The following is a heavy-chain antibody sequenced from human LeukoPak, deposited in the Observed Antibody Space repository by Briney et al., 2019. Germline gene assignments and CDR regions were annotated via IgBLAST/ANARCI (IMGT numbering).Heavy chain of an antibody. Sequence: QPGGSLRLSCAASGFTFSSYWMSWVRQAPGKGLEWVANIKQDGSEKYYVDSVKGRFTISRDNAKNSLYLQMNSLRAEDTAVYYCAKDRPHYVWGSYRYPDAFDIWGQGTMVTVSS. CDR3: AKDRPHYVWGSYRYPDAFDI. CDR2: IKQDGSEK. V-gene: IGHV3-7*03. D-gene: IGHD3-16*02. CDR1: GFTFSSYW. J-gene: IGHJ3*02.